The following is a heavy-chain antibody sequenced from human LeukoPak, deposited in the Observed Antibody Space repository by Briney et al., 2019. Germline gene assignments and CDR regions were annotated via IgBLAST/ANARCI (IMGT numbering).Heavy chain of an antibody. CDR3: ARESTTMVRGVISQNWFDP. J-gene: IGHJ5*02. CDR2: INPNSGGT. CDR1: GYTFTGYY. D-gene: IGHD3-10*01. V-gene: IGHV1-2*02. Sequence: ASVKVSCKASGYTFTGYYMHWVRQAPGQGLEWMGWINPNSGGTNYAQKFQGRVTMTRDTSISTAYMELSRLRSDDTAVYYCARESTTMVRGVISQNWFDPWGQGTLVTVSS.